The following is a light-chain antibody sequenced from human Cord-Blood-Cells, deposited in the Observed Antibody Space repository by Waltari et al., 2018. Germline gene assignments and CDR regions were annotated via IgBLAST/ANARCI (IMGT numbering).Light chain of an antibody. J-gene: IGKJ1*01. V-gene: IGKV3-15*01. CDR3: QQDNNWAST. CDR2: GAS. CDR1: QSVSSN. Sequence: EIVLTQSPATLSVSPRERATLASRASQSVSSNLAWCQQKPGQDPRLLIYGASTRATGIPARFMGSGSGREYTLTCSRLQSEELAVYDCQQDNNWASTFGQGTKVTIK.